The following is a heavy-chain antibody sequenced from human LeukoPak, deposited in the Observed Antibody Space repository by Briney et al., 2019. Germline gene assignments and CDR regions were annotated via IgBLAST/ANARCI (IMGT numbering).Heavy chain of an antibody. D-gene: IGHD3-9*01. CDR1: GFTFSSYG. V-gene: IGHV3-23*01. CDR2: ISGSGGST. J-gene: IGHJ4*02. Sequence: GGSLRLSCAASGFTFSSYGMSWVRQAPGKGLEWVSAISGSGGSTYYADSVKGRFTISRDNSKNTLYLQMNSLRAEDTAVYYCAKDLYDILTGWRYWGQGTLVTVSS. CDR3: AKDLYDILTGWRY.